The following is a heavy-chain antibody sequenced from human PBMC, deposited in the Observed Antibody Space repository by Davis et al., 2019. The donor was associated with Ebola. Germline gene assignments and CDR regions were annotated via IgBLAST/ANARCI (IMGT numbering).Heavy chain of an antibody. V-gene: IGHV3-9*01. J-gene: IGHJ5*02. D-gene: IGHD6-13*01. CDR2: VSWNSGSI. CDR1: GFTFDDHA. CDR3: VRARNAAIAGTPNWFNP. Sequence: PGGSLRLSCAASGFTFDDHAMHWVPQVPGKGLEWVSGVSWNSGSIAYADSVKGRFTVSRDNAKNSLYLQMNSLTAEDTAFYYCVRARNAAIAGTPNWFNPWGQGTLVTVSS.